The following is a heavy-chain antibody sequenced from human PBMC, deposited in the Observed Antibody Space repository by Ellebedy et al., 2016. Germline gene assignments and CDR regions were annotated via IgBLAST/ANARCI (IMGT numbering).Heavy chain of an antibody. D-gene: IGHD3-10*01. V-gene: IGHV3-64D*06. J-gene: IGHJ3*02. CDR3: VKDRAGSYAFDI. Sequence: GGSLRLSCSAAGFNLTTTALPWVRQAPGKGLEDVSSINDNGLRTHYADSVKGRFTISRDKNTLYLKMSSLRAEDTALYYCVKDRAGSYAFDIWGQGTMVTVSS. CDR2: INDNGLRT. CDR1: GFNLTTTA.